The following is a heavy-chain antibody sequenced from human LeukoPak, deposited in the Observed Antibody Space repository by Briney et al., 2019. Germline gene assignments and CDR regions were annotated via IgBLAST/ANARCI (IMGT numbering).Heavy chain of an antibody. Sequence: SGGSETLSCAASGFTFSSYSMNWVRQAPGKGPEWVSSISSSSRYIYYADSVKGRFTISRDNAKNSLYLQMNSLRAEDTAVYYCARDLPRDYWGQGALVTVSS. CDR2: ISSSSRYI. V-gene: IGHV3-21*01. CDR3: ARDLPRDY. J-gene: IGHJ4*02. CDR1: GFTFSSYS.